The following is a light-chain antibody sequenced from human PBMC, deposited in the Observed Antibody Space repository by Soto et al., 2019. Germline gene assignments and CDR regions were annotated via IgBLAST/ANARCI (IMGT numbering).Light chain of an antibody. Sequence: QSALTQPPSASGTPGQRVTISCSGSSSNIGSNYVYWYQQLPGTAPKLLIYRNNQRPSGVPDRFSGSKSGTSASLAISGLRSEDEADYYCAAWGDSLRGVFGTGTKVTV. CDR2: RNN. V-gene: IGLV1-47*01. CDR1: SSNIGSNY. J-gene: IGLJ1*01. CDR3: AAWGDSLRGV.